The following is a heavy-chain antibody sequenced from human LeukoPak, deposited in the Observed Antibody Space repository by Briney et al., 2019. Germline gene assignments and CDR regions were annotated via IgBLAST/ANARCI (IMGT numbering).Heavy chain of an antibody. CDR2: INPNSGGT. CDR3: ARSPAFDI. CDR1: GGTFSSYA. V-gene: IGHV1-2*02. J-gene: IGHJ3*02. Sequence: ASVKVSCKASGGTFSSYAISWVRQAPGQGLEWMGWINPNSGGTNYAQKFQGRVTMTRDTSISTAYMELSRLRSDDTAVYYCARSPAFDIWGQGTMVTVSS.